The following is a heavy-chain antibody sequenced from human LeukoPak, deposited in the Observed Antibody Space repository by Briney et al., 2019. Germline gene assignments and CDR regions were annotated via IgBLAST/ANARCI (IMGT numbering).Heavy chain of an antibody. Sequence: GGSLRLSCAASGFTFSSYWMSWVRQAPGKGLEWVANIKQDGSEKYYVDSVKGRFTISRDNAKNSLYLQMNSLRAEDMAVYYCARDLTAAGTSCGYWGQGTLVTVSS. D-gene: IGHD6-13*01. V-gene: IGHV3-7*01. CDR2: IKQDGSEK. J-gene: IGHJ4*02. CDR3: ARDLTAAGTSCGY. CDR1: GFTFSSYW.